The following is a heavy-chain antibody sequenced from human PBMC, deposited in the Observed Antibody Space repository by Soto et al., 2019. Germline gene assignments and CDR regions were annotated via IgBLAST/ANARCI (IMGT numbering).Heavy chain of an antibody. CDR1: GGSIRSSSYY. V-gene: IGHV4-39*01. CDR3: ARTMVRGVILPDY. D-gene: IGHD3-10*01. Sequence: QSQTLSLTCTVSGGSIRSSSYYWGWIRQPPGKGLEWIGSIYYSGSTYYNPSLKSRVTISVDTSKNQFSLKLSSVTAADTAVYYCARTMVRGVILPDYWGQGTLVTVSS. CDR2: IYYSGST. J-gene: IGHJ4*02.